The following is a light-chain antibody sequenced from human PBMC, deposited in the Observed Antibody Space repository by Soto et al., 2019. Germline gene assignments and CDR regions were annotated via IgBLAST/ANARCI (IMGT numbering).Light chain of an antibody. CDR3: AAWDDSLNGYV. CDR1: SSNIGSNT. CDR2: SNN. J-gene: IGLJ1*01. V-gene: IGLV1-44*01. Sequence: QSVLTQPPSASGTPGQRVTISCSGSSSNIGSNTVNWYQQLPGTAPKLLIYSNNQRPSGVPDRFSGFKSGTSASLAISGLQSEHEADYYCAAWDDSLNGYVFGTGTKLTVL.